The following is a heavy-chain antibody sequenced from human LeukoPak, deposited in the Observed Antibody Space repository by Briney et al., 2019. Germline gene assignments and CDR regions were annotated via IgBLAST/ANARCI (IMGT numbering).Heavy chain of an antibody. Sequence: ASVKVSCKASRYTFTSYYMHWVRQAPGQGLEWMGIINPSGGSTSYAQKFQGRVTMTRDTSTSTVYMELSSLRSEDTAVYYCARATDYYDSSGPRGAFDIWGQGTMVTVSS. V-gene: IGHV1-46*01. CDR2: INPSGGST. CDR3: ARATDYYDSSGPRGAFDI. D-gene: IGHD3-22*01. J-gene: IGHJ3*02. CDR1: RYTFTSYY.